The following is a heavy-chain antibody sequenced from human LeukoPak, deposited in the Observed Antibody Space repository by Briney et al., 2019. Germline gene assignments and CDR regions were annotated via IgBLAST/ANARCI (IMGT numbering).Heavy chain of an antibody. D-gene: IGHD3-22*01. J-gene: IGHJ4*02. CDR1: GYTFTSYG. V-gene: IGHV1-18*01. CDR3: AKVSSIVVVIRGPFDF. Sequence: GASVKVSCKASGYTFTSYGISWVRQAPGQGLEWMGWISAYNGNTNYAQKLQGRVTMTTDTSTSTAYMELRSLRSDDTAIYYCAKVSSIVVVIRGPFDFWGQGTLVTVSS. CDR2: ISAYNGNT.